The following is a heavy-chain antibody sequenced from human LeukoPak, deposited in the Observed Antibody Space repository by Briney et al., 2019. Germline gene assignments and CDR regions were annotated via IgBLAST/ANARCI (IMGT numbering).Heavy chain of an antibody. V-gene: IGHV4-39*01. Sequence: PSETLSLTCTVSGGSMSRSSYYWGWIRQPPGKGLEWSGSIYYSGTTYYKSSLESRVTISVATSKNQFSLNLSSVTAADTAVYYCARPAMVRGLPYYFDYWGQGTLVTVSS. CDR3: ARPAMVRGLPYYFDY. CDR2: IYYSGTT. CDR1: GGSMSRSSYY. J-gene: IGHJ4*02. D-gene: IGHD3-10*01.